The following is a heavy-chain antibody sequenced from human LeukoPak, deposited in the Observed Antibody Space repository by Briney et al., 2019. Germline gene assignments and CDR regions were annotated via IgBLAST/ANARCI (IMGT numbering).Heavy chain of an antibody. CDR3: GRVGGRSKAAKGDAFDI. CDR1: GFTFSSYW. Sequence: GGSLGLSCAASGFTFSSYWMHWVRQAPGKGLVWVSRINSDGSSRSYADSVKGRFTISRDNAQNSMYLQMNSLRAEDTAVYYCGRVGGRSKAAKGDAFDIWGQGTMVTVSS. D-gene: IGHD6-6*01. CDR2: INSDGSSR. J-gene: IGHJ3*02. V-gene: IGHV3-74*01.